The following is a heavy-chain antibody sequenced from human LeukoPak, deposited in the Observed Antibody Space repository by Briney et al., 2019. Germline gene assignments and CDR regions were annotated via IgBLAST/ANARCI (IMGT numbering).Heavy chain of an antibody. CDR2: ISSSGGST. D-gene: IGHD3-3*01. Sequence: GGSQRLSCAASGFTFSSFAMSWVRQAPGKGLEWVSTISSSGGSTYYADSVKGRFTISRDNSKSTLYLQMNSLRAEDTAVYYCSKDRDVTMFGVVIIRARDYWGQGTLVTVSS. CDR3: SKDRDVTMFGVVIIRARDY. CDR1: GFTFSSFA. V-gene: IGHV3-23*01. J-gene: IGHJ4*02.